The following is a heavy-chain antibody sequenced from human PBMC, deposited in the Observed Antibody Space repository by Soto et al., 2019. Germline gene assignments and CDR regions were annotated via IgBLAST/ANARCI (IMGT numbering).Heavy chain of an antibody. D-gene: IGHD6-25*01. Sequence: SGTLTLTCTASGFSISSSTYFWGWLRQPPGQGLEWIVSIDSSGSTYYNPSIESRATISVDTSKNQFSLNMNSVTAAATSFYCCARGHSGRAATSFFNYWGQGAQVTVSS. CDR1: GFSISSSTYF. J-gene: IGHJ4*02. CDR2: IDSSGST. CDR3: ARGHSGRAATSFFNY. V-gene: IGHV4-39*01.